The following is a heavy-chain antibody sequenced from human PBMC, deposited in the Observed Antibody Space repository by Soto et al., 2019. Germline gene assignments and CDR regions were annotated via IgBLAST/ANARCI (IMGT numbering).Heavy chain of an antibody. D-gene: IGHD2-15*01. CDR1: GYAFACYG. J-gene: IGHJ4*02. CDR2: ISAYNGNT. V-gene: IGHV1-18*01. Sequence: GASAKASCKASGYAFACYGMSWVRQATGQGLEWMGWISAYNGNTNYAQKLQGRVTMTTDTSTSTAYMELRSLRSDDTAVYYCARDCSGGSCGTFDYCGQGILVTVSS. CDR3: ARDCSGGSCGTFDY.